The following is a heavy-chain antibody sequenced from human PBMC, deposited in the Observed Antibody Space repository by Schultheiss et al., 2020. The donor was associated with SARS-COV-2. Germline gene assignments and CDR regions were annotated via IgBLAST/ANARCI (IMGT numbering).Heavy chain of an antibody. Sequence: SETLSLTCTVSGGSVSSGSYYWSWIRQPPGKGLEWIGEINHSGSTNYNPSLKSRVTISVDTSKNQFSLKLSSVTAADTAVYYCARVPHGGARSGWFDPWGQGTLVTVSS. CDR3: ARVPHGGARSGWFDP. V-gene: IGHV4-39*07. J-gene: IGHJ5*02. CDR2: INHSGST. CDR1: GGSVSSGSYY. D-gene: IGHD1-26*01.